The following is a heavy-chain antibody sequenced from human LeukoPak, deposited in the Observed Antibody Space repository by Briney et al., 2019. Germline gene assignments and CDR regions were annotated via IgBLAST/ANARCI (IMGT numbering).Heavy chain of an antibody. CDR3: ARAQDYYYYMDV. Sequence: GGSLRLSCAASGFTFSDYYMSWIRQAPGKGLEWISYISSSGGTIYYADSVKGRFTISRDNAKNSLYLQMNSLRAEDTAVYYCARAQDYYYYMDVWGKGTTVTVSS. J-gene: IGHJ6*03. CDR1: GFTFSDYY. V-gene: IGHV3-11*04. CDR2: ISSSGGTI.